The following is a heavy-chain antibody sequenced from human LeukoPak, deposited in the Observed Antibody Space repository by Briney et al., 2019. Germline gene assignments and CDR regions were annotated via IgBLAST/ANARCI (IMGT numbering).Heavy chain of an antibody. CDR1: GFTFSSYA. D-gene: IGHD3-22*01. V-gene: IGHV3-23*01. CDR3: AKDAYDSSGYYYGRENWFDP. Sequence: GVLRLSCAASGFTFSSYAMSWVRQAPGKGLEWVSAISGSGGSTYYADSVKGRFTISRDNSKNTLYLQMNSLRAEDTAVYYCAKDAYDSSGYYYGRENWFDPWGQGTLVTVSS. J-gene: IGHJ5*02. CDR2: ISGSGGST.